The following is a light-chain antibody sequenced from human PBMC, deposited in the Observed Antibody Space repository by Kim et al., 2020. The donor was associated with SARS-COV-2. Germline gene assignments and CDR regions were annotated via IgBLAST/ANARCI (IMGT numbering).Light chain of an antibody. CDR2: DVN. V-gene: IGLV2-11*01. Sequence: QSALTQPRSVSGSPGQPVTISCTGSSSDVGDYDLVSWYQQLPGTAPTLIMADVNKRPSGVPDRFSGSKSGNTASLTISGLQVEDEADYYCCSYAGRFTWVFGGGTRLTVL. CDR1: SSDVGDYDL. CDR3: CSYAGRFTWV. J-gene: IGLJ3*02.